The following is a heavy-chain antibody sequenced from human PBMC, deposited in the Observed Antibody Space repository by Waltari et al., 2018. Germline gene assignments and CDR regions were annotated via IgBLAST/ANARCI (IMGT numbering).Heavy chain of an antibody. CDR3: AKDLLRFFGHSSFDI. V-gene: IGHV3-30*18. D-gene: IGHD4-17*01. J-gene: IGHJ3*02. CDR2: KSYDGSNK. Sequence: QVQLVESGGGVVQPGRSLRLSCAASGFTFSSYGMHWVRQAPGKGLEWVAVKSYDGSNKYYADSVKGRFTISRDNSKNTLYLQMNSLRAEDTAVYYCAKDLLRFFGHSSFDIWGQGTMVTVSS. CDR1: GFTFSSYG.